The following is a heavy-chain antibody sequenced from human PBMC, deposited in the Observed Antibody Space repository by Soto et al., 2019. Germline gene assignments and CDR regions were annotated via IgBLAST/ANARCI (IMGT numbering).Heavy chain of an antibody. D-gene: IGHD3-22*01. CDR2: ISSSSSYI. V-gene: IGHV3-21*01. J-gene: IGHJ3*02. Sequence: VSSISSSSSYIYYADSVKGRFTISRDNAKNSLYLQMNSLRAEDTAVYYCARDLRPYCYDSSGYPVDAFDIWGQGTMVTV. CDR3: ARDLRPYCYDSSGYPVDAFDI.